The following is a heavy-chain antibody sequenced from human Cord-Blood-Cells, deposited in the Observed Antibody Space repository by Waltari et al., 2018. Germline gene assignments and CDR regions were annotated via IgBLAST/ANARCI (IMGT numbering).Heavy chain of an antibody. Sequence: QVQLQQWGAGLLKPSETLSLTCAVYGGSFSGYYWSWIRQPPGKGLEWIGEINHSGSTNYNPSLKSRVTRSVDTSKNQFSLKLSSVTAADTAVYYCARVGGSGSYSAFDIWGQGTMVTVSS. J-gene: IGHJ3*02. CDR3: ARVGGSGSYSAFDI. CDR1: GGSFSGYY. V-gene: IGHV4-34*01. D-gene: IGHD1-26*01. CDR2: INHSGST.